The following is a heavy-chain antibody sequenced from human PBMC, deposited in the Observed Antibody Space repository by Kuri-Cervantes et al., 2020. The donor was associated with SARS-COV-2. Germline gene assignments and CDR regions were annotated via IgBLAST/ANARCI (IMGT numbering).Heavy chain of an antibody. V-gene: IGHV3-23*01. CDR3: TTDLLPIGIAYYYYYMDV. Sequence: GESLKISCAASGFTFSSYAMSWVRQAPGKGLEWVSAISGSGGSTYYADSVKGRFTISRDNSKNTLYLQMNSLKTEDTAVYYCTTDLLPIGIAYYYYYMDVWGKGTTVTVSS. D-gene: IGHD2-15*01. CDR1: GFTFSSYA. CDR2: ISGSGGST. J-gene: IGHJ6*03.